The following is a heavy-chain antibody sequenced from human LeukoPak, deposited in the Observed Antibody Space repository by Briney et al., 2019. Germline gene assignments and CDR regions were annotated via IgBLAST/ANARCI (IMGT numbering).Heavy chain of an antibody. D-gene: IGHD6-6*01. CDR1: GFTFSGYW. J-gene: IGHJ4*02. V-gene: IGHV3-74*01. CDR2: IDNDGSST. Sequence: GRSLRLSCAASGFTFSGYWMLWVRQPARGGPVWVSRIDNDGSSTTYAESVEGRFTISRDNAKNTLYLQMSSLTCEDTAVYYCARAAYMSSPDYWGQGTLVTVSS. CDR3: ARAAYMSSPDY.